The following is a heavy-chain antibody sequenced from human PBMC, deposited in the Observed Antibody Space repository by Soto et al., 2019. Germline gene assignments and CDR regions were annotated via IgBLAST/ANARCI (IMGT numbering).Heavy chain of an antibody. V-gene: IGHV4-61*01. CDR1: GGSVSSGSYY. J-gene: IGHJ4*02. D-gene: IGHD6-13*01. CDR2: IYYSGST. Sequence: SETLSLTCTVSGGSVSSGSYYWSWIRQPPGKGLEWIGYIYYSGSTNYNPSLKSRVTISVDTSKNQFSLKLSSVTAADTAVYYCARAEAAAGHFDYWGQGTLVTVS. CDR3: ARAEAAAGHFDY.